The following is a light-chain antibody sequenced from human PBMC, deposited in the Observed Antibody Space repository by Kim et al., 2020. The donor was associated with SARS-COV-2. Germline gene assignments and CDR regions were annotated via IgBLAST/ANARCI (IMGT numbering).Light chain of an antibody. CDR1: QDISNF. V-gene: IGKV1-16*01. CDR3: QQYKSYPLT. CDR2: DAS. Sequence: SSSEGDRVTITCRASQDISNFLAWFQQKPGKAPKSLISDASNLRSGVPSRFSGSGSGTDFTLTISSLQPEDFVTYYCQQYKSYPLTFGGGTKVEIK. J-gene: IGKJ4*01.